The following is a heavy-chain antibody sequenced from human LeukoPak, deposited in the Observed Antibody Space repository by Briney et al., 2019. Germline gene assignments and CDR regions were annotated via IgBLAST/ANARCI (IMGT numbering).Heavy chain of an antibody. J-gene: IGHJ1*01. CDR3: ARGPYMPRFYVWGSYRPSETHREKESEYFQH. Sequence: SETLSLTCAVYGGSFSGYYWSWIRQPPGKGLEWIGEINHSGSTNYNPSLKSRVTISVDTSKNQFSLKLSSVTAADTAVYYCARGPYMPRFYVWGSYRPSETHREKESEYFQHWGQGTLVTVSS. V-gene: IGHV4-34*01. D-gene: IGHD3-16*02. CDR2: INHSGST. CDR1: GGSFSGYY.